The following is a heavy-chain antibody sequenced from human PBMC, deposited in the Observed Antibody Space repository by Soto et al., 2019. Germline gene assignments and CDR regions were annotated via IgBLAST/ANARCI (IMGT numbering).Heavy chain of an antibody. D-gene: IGHD2-15*01. Sequence: GGSLRLSCAASGFTFSSYGMHWVRQAPGKGLEWVAVIWYDGSNKYYADSVKGRFTISRDNSKNTLYLQMNSLRAEDTAVYYCARDEREDIVVVVAATLAIDYWGQGTLVTVSS. V-gene: IGHV3-33*01. CDR1: GFTFSSYG. J-gene: IGHJ4*02. CDR2: IWYDGSNK. CDR3: ARDEREDIVVVVAATLAIDY.